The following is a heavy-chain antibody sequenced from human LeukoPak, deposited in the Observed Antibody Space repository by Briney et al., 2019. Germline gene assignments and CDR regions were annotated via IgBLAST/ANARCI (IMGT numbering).Heavy chain of an antibody. CDR2: ISSSGSTI. V-gene: IGHV3-48*04. CDR3: AKRGLGELIDY. Sequence: GGSLRLSCAASGFTFSSYSMNWVRQAPGKGLEWVSYISSSGSTIYYADSVKGRFTISRDNAKNSLYLQMNSLRAEDTAVYYCAKRGLGELIDYWGQGTLVTVSS. D-gene: IGHD1-26*01. J-gene: IGHJ4*02. CDR1: GFTFSSYS.